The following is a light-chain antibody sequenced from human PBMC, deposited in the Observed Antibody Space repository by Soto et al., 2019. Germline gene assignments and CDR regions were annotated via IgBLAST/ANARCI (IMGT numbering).Light chain of an antibody. CDR1: QSVRSK. CDR3: EQHNNWFSIT. CDR2: DTS. Sequence: ELVLTQSPASLSVSPGERATLSCRASQSVRSKVAWYQQKPGQAHSLVIYDTSIRATGIPARFSGSGFGTEFTLTISSLQPEDFAVYYCEQHNNWFSITFGQGTRLEI. J-gene: IGKJ5*01. V-gene: IGKV3-15*01.